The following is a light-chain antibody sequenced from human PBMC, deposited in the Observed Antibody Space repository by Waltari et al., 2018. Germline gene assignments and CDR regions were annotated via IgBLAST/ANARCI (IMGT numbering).Light chain of an antibody. J-gene: IGLJ2*01. CDR2: ADT. CDR3: QVWDNSSDHPI. V-gene: IGLV3-21*01. CDR1: KIGSKS. Sequence: SYELTQPRSVSVAPGQTARTTCGGDKIGSKSVQWYQQKPPQAPLLVIYADTERPSGLPVQCSGSYSRNTATLIISGVEGADESDYYWQVWDNSSDHPIFGGGTRLTVL.